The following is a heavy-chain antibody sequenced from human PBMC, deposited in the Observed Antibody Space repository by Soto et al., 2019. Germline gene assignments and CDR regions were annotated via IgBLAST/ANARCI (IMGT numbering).Heavy chain of an antibody. CDR3: ARASLATVTTFDY. CDR1: GGSISSGGYY. CDR2: IYHSGST. J-gene: IGHJ4*02. D-gene: IGHD4-17*01. V-gene: IGHV4-31*03. Sequence: TSETLSLTCTVSGGSISSGGYYWSWIRQHPGKGLEWIGYIYHSGSTYYNPSLKSRVTISVDTSKNQFSLKLSSVTAADTAVYYCARASLATVTTFDYWGQGTLVTVSS.